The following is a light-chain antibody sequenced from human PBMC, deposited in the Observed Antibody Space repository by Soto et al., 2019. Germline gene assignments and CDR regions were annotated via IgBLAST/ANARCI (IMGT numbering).Light chain of an antibody. CDR3: SAWDDSLDGVV. V-gene: IGLV1-36*01. Sequence: QSVLTQPPSVSEAPRQRVTITCSGSSSNIGDNPVNWYQQLPAKTANLLIYYDDLLAPGVSSRFSAGKSGTSASLAISGRQSEEEGADYCSAWDDSLDGVVFGGGTKLTVL. CDR1: SSNIGDNP. CDR2: YDD. J-gene: IGLJ2*01.